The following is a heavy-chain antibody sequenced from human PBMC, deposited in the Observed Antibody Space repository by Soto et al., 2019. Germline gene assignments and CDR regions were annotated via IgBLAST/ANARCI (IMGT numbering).Heavy chain of an antibody. V-gene: IGHV3-30*18. Sequence: QVQLVESGGGVVQPGRSLRLSCAASGFTFSSYGMHWVRQAPGKGLEWVAVISYDGSNKYYADSVKGRFTISRDNSKNTLYLQMNSLRAEDTAVYYCAKGRGGFGSHYYYYGMDVWGQGTTVTVSS. CDR1: GFTFSSYG. J-gene: IGHJ6*02. CDR2: ISYDGSNK. D-gene: IGHD3-10*01. CDR3: AKGRGGFGSHYYYYGMDV.